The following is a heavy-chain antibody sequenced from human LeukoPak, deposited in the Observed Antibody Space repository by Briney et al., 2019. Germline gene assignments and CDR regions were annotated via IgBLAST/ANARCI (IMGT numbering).Heavy chain of an antibody. CDR3: ARREYDFWSGYSSAFDY. Sequence: SETLSLTCTVSGGSISSGSYYWSWIRQPAGKGLEWIGRIYTSGSTNYNPSLKSRVTISVDTSKNQFSLKLSSVTAADTAVYYCARREYDFWSGYSSAFDYWGQGTLVTVSS. V-gene: IGHV4-61*02. CDR2: IYTSGST. J-gene: IGHJ4*02. CDR1: GGSISSGSYY. D-gene: IGHD3-3*01.